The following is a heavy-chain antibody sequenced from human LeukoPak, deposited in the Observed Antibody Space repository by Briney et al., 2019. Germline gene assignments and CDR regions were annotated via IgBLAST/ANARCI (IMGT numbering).Heavy chain of an antibody. CDR3: VRWYGGSGLENYYYYMDV. CDR2: ISSSGGST. CDR1: GFTFSSYG. Sequence: GGSLRLSCAASGFTFSSYGMSWVRQAPGKGMEWVSAISSSGGSTYYADSVKGRFTISRDNSKNTLYLQMNSLRAEDTAVYYCVRWYGGSGLENYYYYMDVWGKGTTVTISS. V-gene: IGHV3-23*01. J-gene: IGHJ6*03. D-gene: IGHD3-10*01.